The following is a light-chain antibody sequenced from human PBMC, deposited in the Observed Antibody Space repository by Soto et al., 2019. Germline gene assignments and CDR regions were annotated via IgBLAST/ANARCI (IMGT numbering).Light chain of an antibody. J-gene: IGKJ1*01. CDR1: QSVSSTY. Sequence: EVALTQSPGPLSLSPGESATLSCRASQSVSSTYLAWYQRKPGHAPRLLIYGPSGRATGIPDRFSGSGSGTDLTLTISRLEPEDSAVYYCQQFYISPKTFGQGTKIEIK. CDR3: QQFYISPKT. CDR2: GPS. V-gene: IGKV3-20*01.